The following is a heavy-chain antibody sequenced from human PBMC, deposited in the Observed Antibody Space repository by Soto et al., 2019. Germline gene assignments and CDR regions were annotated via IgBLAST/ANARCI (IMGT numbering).Heavy chain of an antibody. J-gene: IGHJ4*02. CDR1: GGSISSHY. Sequence: SETLSLTCTVSGGSISSHYWSWIRQPPGKGLEWIGYIYYSGSTNYNPSFKSRVTISVDMSKNQFSLKLSSVTAADTAVYFCASSVGRERVDDWGQGTLVTVSS. CDR3: ASSVGRERVDD. D-gene: IGHD1-1*01. V-gene: IGHV4-59*11. CDR2: IYYSGST.